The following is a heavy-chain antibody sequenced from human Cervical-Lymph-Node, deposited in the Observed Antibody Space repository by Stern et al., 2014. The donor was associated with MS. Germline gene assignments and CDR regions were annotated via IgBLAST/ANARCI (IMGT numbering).Heavy chain of an antibody. Sequence: QVQLQESGPGLVKPSQTLSLTCTVSGGSISSGDYYWSWIRPPPGKGLEWVGYIYYSGSTYYNPSLKSRVTISVDTSKNQFSLKLSSVTAADTAVYYCARELDPAGFWFDPWGQGTLVTVSS. CDR3: ARELDPAGFWFDP. D-gene: IGHD3-10*01. V-gene: IGHV4-30-4*01. J-gene: IGHJ5*02. CDR2: IYYSGST. CDR1: GGSISSGDYY.